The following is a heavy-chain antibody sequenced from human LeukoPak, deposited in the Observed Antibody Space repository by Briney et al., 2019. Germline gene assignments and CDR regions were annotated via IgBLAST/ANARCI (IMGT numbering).Heavy chain of an antibody. CDR1: GFTFDDYG. V-gene: IGHV3-20*04. CDR2: INWNGGST. CDR3: AREADCTNGVCYADFDY. Sequence: GGSLRLSCAASGFTFDDYGMSWVRQAPGKGLEWVSGINWNGGSTGYADSVKGRFTISRDNAKNSLYLQMNSLRAEDTALYYCAREADCTNGVCYADFDYWGQGTLVTVSS. J-gene: IGHJ4*02. D-gene: IGHD2-8*01.